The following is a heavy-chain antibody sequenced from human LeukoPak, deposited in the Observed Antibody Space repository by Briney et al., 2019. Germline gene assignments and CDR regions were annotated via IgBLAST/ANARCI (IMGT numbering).Heavy chain of an antibody. CDR1: GFTFSSYG. CDR3: ATETENSNYDAFDI. V-gene: IGHV3-33*03. CDR2: IWYDGSNK. J-gene: IGHJ3*02. Sequence: GGSLRLSCAASGFTFSSYGMHWVRQAPGKGLEWVAVIWYDGSNKYYADSVKGRFTISRDNAKNSPYLHMNSLSAEDTALYFCATETENSNYDAFDIWGQGTLVTVSS. D-gene: IGHD4-11*01.